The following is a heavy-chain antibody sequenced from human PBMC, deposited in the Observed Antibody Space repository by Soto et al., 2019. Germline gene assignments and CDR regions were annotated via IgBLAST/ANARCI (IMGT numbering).Heavy chain of an antibody. CDR3: ARVKISLVRGLDS. D-gene: IGHD3-10*01. V-gene: IGHV1-46*03. J-gene: IGHJ4*02. Sequence: QAQLVQSGPEVKKPGASVKVSCKASEYTFSNYYLHWLRQAPGQGPEWMGVINPSSDSKTYARKFQGRVTMTRDTSTSAVYMELNSLRSEDTAVYYCARVKISLVRGLDSWGQGTLVTVS. CDR2: INPSSDSK. CDR1: EYTFSNYY.